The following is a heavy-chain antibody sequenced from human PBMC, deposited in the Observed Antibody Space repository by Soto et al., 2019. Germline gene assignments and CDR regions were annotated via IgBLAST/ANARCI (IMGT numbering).Heavy chain of an antibody. J-gene: IGHJ4*02. V-gene: IGHV3-33*01. D-gene: IGHD6-19*01. CDR3: ARVHKAYSSGWLPSQAFDY. CDR2: IWYDGSNK. Sequence: QVQLVESGGGVVQPGRSLRLSCAASGFTFSSYGMHWVRQAPGKGLEWVAVIWYDGSNKYYADSVKGRFTISRDNSKNTLYLQKNSLRAEDTAVYYCARVHKAYSSGWLPSQAFDYWGQGTLVTVSS. CDR1: GFTFSSYG.